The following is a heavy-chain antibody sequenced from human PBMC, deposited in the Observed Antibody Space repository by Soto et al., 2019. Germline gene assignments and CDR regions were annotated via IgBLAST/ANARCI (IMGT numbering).Heavy chain of an antibody. D-gene: IGHD1-20*01. CDR3: ASSSRKDYNFGMAA. Sequence: EVQLVEAGGGLIQPGGSLRLSCAASGLTVSSNDMSWVRQSPGKGLEWVSVIYSGGSKHDADSVKGRFTISRDNSKNMVYLQMNSLRVDDTAVYFCASSSRKDYNFGMAAWGQGTTVIVSS. CDR1: GLTVSSND. CDR2: IYSGGSK. J-gene: IGHJ6*02. V-gene: IGHV3-53*01.